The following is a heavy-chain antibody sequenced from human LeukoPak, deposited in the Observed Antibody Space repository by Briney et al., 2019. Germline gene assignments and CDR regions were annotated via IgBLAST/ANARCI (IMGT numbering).Heavy chain of an antibody. CDR3: ARGRSGSIAVAVFSY. CDR1: GFTFSIYA. CDR2: INWNGGRI. D-gene: IGHD6-19*01. Sequence: PGGSLRLSCAASGFTFSIYAMSWVRQAPGKGLEWVSGINWNGGRIDYADSVKGRFTISRDNAKNSLYLQMNGLRAEDTALYYCARGRSGSIAVAVFSYRGQGTLVTVSS. V-gene: IGHV3-20*04. J-gene: IGHJ4*02.